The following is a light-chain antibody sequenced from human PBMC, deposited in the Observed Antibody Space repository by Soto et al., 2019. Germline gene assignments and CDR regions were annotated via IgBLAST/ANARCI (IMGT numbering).Light chain of an antibody. Sequence: QYVLTQPPSVSGYPGQSVTISCTGTSTDFVSYNRVSWYQQPPGTAPKLMIYEVSKRPSGVPDRFSGSKSGNTASLTISGLQAADEADYYCSLYIWENAYVFGTG. CDR3: SLYIWENAYV. CDR2: EVS. J-gene: IGLJ1*01. CDR1: STDFVSYNR. V-gene: IGLV2-18*01.